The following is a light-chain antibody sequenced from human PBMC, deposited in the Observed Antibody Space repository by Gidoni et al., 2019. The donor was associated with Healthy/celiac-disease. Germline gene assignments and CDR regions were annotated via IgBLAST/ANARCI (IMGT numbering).Light chain of an antibody. CDR2: GAS. Sequence: EIVLTQSPGNLSLSPGERATLSCRASQSVSSSYLAWYQQKPGQAPRLLIYGASSRATGIPDRFSGSGSGTDFTLTISRLEPEDFAVYYCQQYGSFSLTFGGGTKVEIK. V-gene: IGKV3-20*01. CDR3: QQYGSFSLT. J-gene: IGKJ4*01. CDR1: QSVSSSY.